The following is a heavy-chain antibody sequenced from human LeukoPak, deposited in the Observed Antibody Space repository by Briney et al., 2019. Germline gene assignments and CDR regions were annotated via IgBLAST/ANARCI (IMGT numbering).Heavy chain of an antibody. CDR3: AREAPNAIFGVVIDAFDI. CDR1: GGSFSGYY. Sequence: SETLSLTCAVYGGSFSGYYWSWIRQPPGKGLEWIGEINHSGSTNYNPSLKGRVTISVDTSKNQFSLKLSSVTAADTAVYYCAREAPNAIFGVVIDAFDIWGQGTMVTVSS. CDR2: INHSGST. J-gene: IGHJ3*02. V-gene: IGHV4-34*01. D-gene: IGHD3-3*01.